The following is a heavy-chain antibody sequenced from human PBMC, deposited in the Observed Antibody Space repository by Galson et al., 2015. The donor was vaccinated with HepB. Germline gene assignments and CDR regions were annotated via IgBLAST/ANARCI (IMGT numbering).Heavy chain of an antibody. V-gene: IGHV3-48*01. CDR3: ASDKKQWLRTSFFDY. D-gene: IGHD6-19*01. CDR2: ISSSSSTI. J-gene: IGHJ4*02. Sequence: SLRLSCAASGFTFSSYSMNWVRQAPGKGLEWVSHISSSSSTIYYADSVKGRFTISRDNAKNSLYLQMNSLRAEDTAMYYCASDKKQWLRTSFFDYWGQGTLVTVSS. CDR1: GFTFSSYS.